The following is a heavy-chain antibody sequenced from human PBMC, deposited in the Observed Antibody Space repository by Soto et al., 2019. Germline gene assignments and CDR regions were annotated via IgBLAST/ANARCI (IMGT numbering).Heavy chain of an antibody. D-gene: IGHD3-10*01. Sequence: SETLSLTCAVSGYSINSDYYWGWIRQPPGKGLEWIGSVDHSGRTYYSPSLRSRLTIFIDTSKNQFSLRLTSVTAADTAMYFCAKKGYYPSGKINLFDSWGPGTLVTVSS. CDR2: VDHSGRT. V-gene: IGHV4-38-2*01. CDR3: AKKGYYPSGKINLFDS. CDR1: GYSINSDYY. J-gene: IGHJ4*02.